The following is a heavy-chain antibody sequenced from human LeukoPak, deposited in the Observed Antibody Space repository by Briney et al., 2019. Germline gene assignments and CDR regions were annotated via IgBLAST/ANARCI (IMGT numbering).Heavy chain of an antibody. V-gene: IGHV4-59*12. Sequence: PSETLSLTCTVSGGSISSYYWSWIRQPPGKGLEWIGFIYYSGSTNYSPSLKSRVTISVDTSKNQFSLKLTSVTAADTAVYYCARTGWNYFDYWGQGTLVTVSS. CDR1: GGSISSYY. J-gene: IGHJ4*02. D-gene: IGHD2-15*01. CDR2: IYYSGST. CDR3: ARTGWNYFDY.